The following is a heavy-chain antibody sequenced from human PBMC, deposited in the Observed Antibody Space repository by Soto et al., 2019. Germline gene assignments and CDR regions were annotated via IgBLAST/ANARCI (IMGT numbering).Heavy chain of an antibody. CDR2: IYYSGST. CDR1: GGSISSSSYY. V-gene: IGHV4-39*01. J-gene: IGHJ5*02. D-gene: IGHD3-3*01. CDR3: ARQGITIFGVATRWFDP. Sequence: KPSETLSLTCTVSGGSISSSSYYWGWIRQPPGKGLEWIGSIYYSGSTYYNPSLKSRVTISVDTSKNQFSLKLSSVTAADTAVYYCARQGITIFGVATRWFDPWGQGTLVTVSS.